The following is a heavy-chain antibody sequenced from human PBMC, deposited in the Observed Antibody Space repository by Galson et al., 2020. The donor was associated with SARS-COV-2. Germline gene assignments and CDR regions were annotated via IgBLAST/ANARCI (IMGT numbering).Heavy chain of an antibody. CDR1: GFTFGNFA. CDR3: ARGGFPYYYYMDV. J-gene: IGHJ6*03. CDR2: IRSRTYAGTT. Sequence: SLRLSCTVAGFTFGNFAMSWFRQAPGKGLEWVGFIRSRTYAGTTDYATSVKARLHISRDDSKNVAYMQMNSLLTGDTAVYYCARGGFPYYYYMDVWGKGTTVTVSS. V-gene: IGHV3-49*03.